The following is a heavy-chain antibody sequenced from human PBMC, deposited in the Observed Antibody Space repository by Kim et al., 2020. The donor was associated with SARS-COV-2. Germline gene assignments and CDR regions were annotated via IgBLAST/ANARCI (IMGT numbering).Heavy chain of an antibody. Sequence: GGSLRLSCAASGFTFSSYGMHWVRQAPGKGLEWVAVIWYDGSNKYYADSVKGRFTISRDNSKNTLYLQMNSLRAEDTAVYYCAREGYQQLLGVYYGMDVWGQGTTVTVSS. CDR3: AREGYQQLLGVYYGMDV. V-gene: IGHV3-33*01. CDR2: IWYDGSNK. D-gene: IGHD2-2*01. J-gene: IGHJ6*02. CDR1: GFTFSSYG.